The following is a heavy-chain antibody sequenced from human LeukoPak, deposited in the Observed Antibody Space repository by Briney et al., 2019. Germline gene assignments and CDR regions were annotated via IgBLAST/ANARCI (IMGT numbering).Heavy chain of an antibody. J-gene: IGHJ6*03. CDR1: GYSFSNHG. Sequence: GASVKVSCKGSGYSFSNHGITWVRQVPGQGLEWIGWISPHKGNTNYQQRLQGRLIMTTDASTSTAYMELRDLRSDDTAIYYCARDQQQGDHYSFYYMDFWGEGTTVIVSS. CDR2: ISPHKGNT. CDR3: ARDQQQGDHYSFYYMDF. D-gene: IGHD1/OR15-1a*01. V-gene: IGHV1-18*01.